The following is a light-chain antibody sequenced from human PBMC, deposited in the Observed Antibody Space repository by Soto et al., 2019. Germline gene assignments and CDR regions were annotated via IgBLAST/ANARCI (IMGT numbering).Light chain of an antibody. Sequence: DIQMTQSPSSLSASVGDRVTIACRASQGISNNLAWYQQKVGKVPKLLIYDASTLQSGVPSRFSGSRSGTDFTLTISSLQAEDVATYYGQKYDSAPLTFGGGTKVEIK. CDR3: QKYDSAPLT. V-gene: IGKV1-27*01. CDR2: DAS. CDR1: QGISNN. J-gene: IGKJ4*01.